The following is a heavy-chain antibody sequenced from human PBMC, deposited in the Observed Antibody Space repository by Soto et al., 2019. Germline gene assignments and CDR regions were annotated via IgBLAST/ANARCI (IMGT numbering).Heavy chain of an antibody. CDR1: GFTSSSYA. V-gene: IGHV3-23*01. D-gene: IGHD3-3*01. CDR3: AEDSLQYYDFWSGYYLY. Sequence: GGSLRLSCAASGFTSSSYAMSWVRQAPGKGLEWVSAISGSGGSTYYADSVKGRFTISRDNSKNTLYLQMNSLRAEDTAVYYCAEDSLQYYDFWSGYYLYWGQGTLVTVSS. CDR2: ISGSGGST. J-gene: IGHJ4*02.